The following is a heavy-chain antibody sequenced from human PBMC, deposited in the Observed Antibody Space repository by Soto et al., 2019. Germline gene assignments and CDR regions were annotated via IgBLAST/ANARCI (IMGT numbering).Heavy chain of an antibody. J-gene: IGHJ4*02. CDR3: ARPDGDLPLGGFDY. Sequence: SETLSLTCTVSGGSISSSSYYWGWIRQPPGKGLEWIGSIYYSGSTYYNPSLKSRVTISVDTSKNQFSLKLSSVTAADTAVYYCARPDGDLPLGGFDYWGQGTRGTVAA. CDR1: GGSISSSSYY. D-gene: IGHD3-10*01. V-gene: IGHV4-39*01. CDR2: IYYSGST.